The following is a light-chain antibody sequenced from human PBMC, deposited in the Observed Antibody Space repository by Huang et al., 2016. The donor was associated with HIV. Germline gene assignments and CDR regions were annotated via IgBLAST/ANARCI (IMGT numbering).Light chain of an antibody. CDR3: QQYLSSPLT. J-gene: IGKJ4*01. Sequence: DIVLTQSPGTLSLSPRARAALSCRASQNITNNVLAWYQQRSGQTPRLLIYGASNRAMGIPDRFSGSGSGTDFTLIISRLEPQDSAVYYCQQYLSSPLTFGGGTNVEIK. CDR2: GAS. V-gene: IGKV3-20*01. CDR1: QNITNNV.